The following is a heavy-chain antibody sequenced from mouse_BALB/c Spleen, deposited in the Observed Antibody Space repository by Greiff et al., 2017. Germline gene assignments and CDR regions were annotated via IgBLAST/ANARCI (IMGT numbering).Heavy chain of an antibody. CDR1: GFAFSSYW. CDR3: ARGGHCDRGDGYYAMDY. Sequence: EVLLVESGGGLVQPGGSLNLSCAASGFAFSSYWMSWARQAPGPGQEWIGEINPGSSTINYTPSLKDKFTISRDNAKNTQYLQMSKVRSEDTALYYGARGGHCDRGDGYYAMDYWGQGTSVTVAS. J-gene: IGHJ4*01. V-gene: IGHV4-2*02. CDR2: INPGSSTI. D-gene: IGHD2-14*01.